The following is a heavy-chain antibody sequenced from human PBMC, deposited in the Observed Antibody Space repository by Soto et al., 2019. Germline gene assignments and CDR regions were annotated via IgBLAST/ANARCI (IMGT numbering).Heavy chain of an antibody. D-gene: IGHD6-13*01. CDR1: GGSVSSGSYY. CDR2: IYYSGST. Sequence: SETLSLTCTVSGGSVSSGSYYWSWIRQPPGKGLEWIGYIYYSGSTNYNPSLKSRVTISVDTSKNQFSLKLSSVTAADTAVYYCARSSSLSKRYYFDYWGQGTLVTVSS. J-gene: IGHJ4*02. V-gene: IGHV4-61*01. CDR3: ARSSSLSKRYYFDY.